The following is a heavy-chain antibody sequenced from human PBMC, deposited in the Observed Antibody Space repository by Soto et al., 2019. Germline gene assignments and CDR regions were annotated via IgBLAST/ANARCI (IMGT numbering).Heavy chain of an antibody. D-gene: IGHD3-3*01. CDR3: ATGKRFYYYGMDV. V-gene: IGHV1-3*01. Sequence: GASVKVSCKASGYTFTNYAINWVRQAPGQGLEWMGWINAGIRITEYSQKLQGRVTITRDTSASTAYMELSSLRSEDTAVYYCATGKRFYYYGMDVWGQGTTVTVSS. CDR1: GYTFTNYA. CDR2: INAGIRIT. J-gene: IGHJ6*02.